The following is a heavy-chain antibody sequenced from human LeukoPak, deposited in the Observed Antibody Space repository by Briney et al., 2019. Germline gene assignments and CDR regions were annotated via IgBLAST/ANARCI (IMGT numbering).Heavy chain of an antibody. J-gene: IGHJ4*02. Sequence: GGSLRLSCAASGFTFINFAMSWVRQAPGKGLDWVSTISGNGHNTYYADSVKGRFTISRDTSKSTLYLQMNSLRADDTAVYYCAKGYSSGWYDFDSWGQGTLVTVAS. CDR3: AKGYSSGWYDFDS. D-gene: IGHD6-19*01. CDR2: ISGNGHNT. V-gene: IGHV3-23*01. CDR1: GFTFINFA.